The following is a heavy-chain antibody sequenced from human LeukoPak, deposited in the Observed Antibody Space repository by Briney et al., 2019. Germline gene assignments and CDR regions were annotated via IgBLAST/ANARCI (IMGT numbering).Heavy chain of an antibody. D-gene: IGHD2-8*01. J-gene: IGHJ4*02. CDR1: GGSISSYY. V-gene: IGHV4-59*12. CDR2: IYYSGTT. CDR3: SRENGAFSPFGF. Sequence: SETLSLTCTVSGGSISSYYWSWIRQPPGKGLEWIGYIYYSGTTKFNPSLKSRVTISVDTSKNQLSLKLSSVTAADTAVYYCSRENGAFSPFGFWGQGTLVTVPS.